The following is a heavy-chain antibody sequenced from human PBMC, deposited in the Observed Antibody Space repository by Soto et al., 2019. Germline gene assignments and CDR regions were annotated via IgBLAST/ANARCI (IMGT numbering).Heavy chain of an antibody. D-gene: IGHD7-27*01. Sequence: EVQLVESGGGLVKPGGSLRLSCAASGFTFSNAWMNWVRQAPGKGLEWVGRIKSKTDGGTTDYAAPVKGRFTISRDDSKDTLYLQMNSLKTEDTAVYYCTTDDLGGYWGYYYYGMDVWGQGTTVTVSS. J-gene: IGHJ6*02. CDR3: TTDDLGGYWGYYYYGMDV. V-gene: IGHV3-15*07. CDR1: GFTFSNAW. CDR2: IKSKTDGGTT.